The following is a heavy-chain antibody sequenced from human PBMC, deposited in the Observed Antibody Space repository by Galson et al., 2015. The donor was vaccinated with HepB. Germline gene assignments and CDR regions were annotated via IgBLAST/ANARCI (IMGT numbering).Heavy chain of an antibody. D-gene: IGHD5-12*01. V-gene: IGHV3-33*01. J-gene: IGHJ4*02. CDR3: ARDYEDGGYDFGLDY. Sequence: HWVRQAPGQGLEWVAVIYYDGLKKYYVDSVKGRFSISRDDSQSTVHLQMNSLRAEDTAVYYCARDYEDGGYDFGLDYWGQGTLVTVSS. CDR2: IYYDGLKK.